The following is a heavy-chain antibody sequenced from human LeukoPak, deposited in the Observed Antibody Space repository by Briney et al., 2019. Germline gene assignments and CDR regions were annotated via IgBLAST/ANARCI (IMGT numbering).Heavy chain of an antibody. CDR2: ISGSGGST. CDR1: GFTFSSYA. CDR3: AKDRGSYYYDSSGYH. J-gene: IGHJ5*02. Sequence: GGSLRLSCAAPGFTFSSYAMSWVRQAPGKGLEWVSAISGSGGSTYYADSVKGRFTISRDNSKNTLYLQMNSLRAEDTAVYYCAKDRGSYYYDSSGYHWGQGTLVTVSS. D-gene: IGHD3-22*01. V-gene: IGHV3-23*01.